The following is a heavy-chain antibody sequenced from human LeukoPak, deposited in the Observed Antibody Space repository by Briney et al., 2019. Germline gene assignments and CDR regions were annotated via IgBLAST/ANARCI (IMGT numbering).Heavy chain of an antibody. CDR1: GFTFDDYA. CDR2: ISWNSGSI. CDR3: ARDKLRGYSGYDY. J-gene: IGHJ4*02. Sequence: GGSLRLSCAASGFTFDDYAMHWVRQAPGKGLEWVSGISWNSGSIGYADSVKGRFTISRDNAKNSLYLQMNSLRAEDTAVYYCARDKLRGYSGYDYWGQGTLVTVSS. V-gene: IGHV3-9*01. D-gene: IGHD5-12*01.